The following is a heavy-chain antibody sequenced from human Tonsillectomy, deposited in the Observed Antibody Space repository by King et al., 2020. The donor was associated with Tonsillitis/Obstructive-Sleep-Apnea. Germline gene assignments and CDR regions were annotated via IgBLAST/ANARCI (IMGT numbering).Heavy chain of an antibody. CDR3: ARVGIYTVTTSRYFDL. D-gene: IGHD4-17*01. Sequence: VQLQESGPGLVKPSETLSLTCTVSGGSISSYYWSWIRQPPGKGLECIGYNYYTGSTNYNPSLKSRVTISVDTSKNQFSLKLTSVTAADTAVYYCARVGIYTVTTSRYFDLWGRGTLVTVSS. CDR2: NYYTGST. J-gene: IGHJ2*01. CDR1: GGSISSYY. V-gene: IGHV4-59*01.